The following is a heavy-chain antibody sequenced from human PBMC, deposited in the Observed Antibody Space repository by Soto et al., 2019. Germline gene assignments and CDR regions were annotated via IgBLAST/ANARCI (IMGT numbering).Heavy chain of an antibody. V-gene: IGHV4-61*01. D-gene: IGHD6-13*01. CDR2: IYYSGST. Sequence: PSETLSLTCTVSCGSVSSCSYYWSWIRQPPGKGLEWIGYIYYSGSTNYNPSLKSRVTISVDTSKNQFSLKLSSVTAADTAVYYCARVQQLVNNWFDPWGQGTLVTVSS. CDR1: CGSVSSCSYY. J-gene: IGHJ5*02. CDR3: ARVQQLVNNWFDP.